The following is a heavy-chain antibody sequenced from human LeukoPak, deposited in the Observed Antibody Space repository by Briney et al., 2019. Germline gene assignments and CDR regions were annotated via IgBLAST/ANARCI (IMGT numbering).Heavy chain of an antibody. V-gene: IGHV3-48*03. J-gene: IGHJ6*03. D-gene: IGHD1-26*01. CDR3: ARDGNNYYDSYMDV. Sequence: SVKGRFTISRGNAKNSLYLQMNSLRAEDTAVYYCARDGNNYYDSYMDVWGKGTTVTISS.